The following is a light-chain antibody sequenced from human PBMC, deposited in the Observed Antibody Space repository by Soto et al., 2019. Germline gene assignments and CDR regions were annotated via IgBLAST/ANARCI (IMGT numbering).Light chain of an antibody. Sequence: EIVLTQSPGTVSLSPGERATLSCRASQSVSSSYLAWYQQKPGQAPRRLIYGASSRATGIPDRFSGSGSGTDFTLTISRLEPEDFAVYYCQQYGSSPRTFGQGTKVEIK. CDR3: QQYGSSPRT. CDR2: GAS. CDR1: QSVSSSY. J-gene: IGKJ1*01. V-gene: IGKV3-20*01.